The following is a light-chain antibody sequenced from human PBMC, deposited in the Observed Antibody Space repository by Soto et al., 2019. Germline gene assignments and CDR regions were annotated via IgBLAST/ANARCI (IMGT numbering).Light chain of an antibody. V-gene: IGKV3-20*01. CDR3: QQYGSSPPWT. CDR1: QSVSSSY. Sequence: EIVLTQSPGTLSLSPGARATLSCRASQSVSSSYLAWYQQKPGQAPRLLIYGASSRATGIPDRFSGSGSGTDFNLTISRLEPEDFAVYYCQQYGSSPPWTFGQGTKVEIK. J-gene: IGKJ1*01. CDR2: GAS.